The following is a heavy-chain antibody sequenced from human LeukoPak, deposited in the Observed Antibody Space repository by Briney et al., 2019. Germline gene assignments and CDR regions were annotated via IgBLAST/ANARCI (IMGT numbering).Heavy chain of an antibody. CDR3: ARQDYDILTGSSSFDP. J-gene: IGHJ5*02. CDR1: GGSISSSSYY. Sequence: SETLSLTCTVSGGSISSSSYYWSWIRQPPGKGLEWIGSIYYSGSTYYNPSLKSRVTISVDTSKNQFSLKLSSVTAADTAVYYCARQDYDILTGSSSFDPWGQGTLVTVSS. CDR2: IYYSGST. D-gene: IGHD3-9*01. V-gene: IGHV4-39*01.